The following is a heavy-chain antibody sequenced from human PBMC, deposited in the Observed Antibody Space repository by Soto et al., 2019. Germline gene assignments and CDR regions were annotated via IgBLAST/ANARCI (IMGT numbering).Heavy chain of an antibody. V-gene: IGHV3-21*01. Sequence: GGSLRLSCAASGFTFSSYSMNWVRQAPGKGLEWVSSISSSSSYIYYADSVKGRFTISRDNAKNSLYLQMNSLRAEDTAVYYCARDLVWLTGNFDYWGQGTLVTVSS. CDR2: ISSSSSYI. J-gene: IGHJ4*02. D-gene: IGHD7-27*01. CDR1: GFTFSSYS. CDR3: ARDLVWLTGNFDY.